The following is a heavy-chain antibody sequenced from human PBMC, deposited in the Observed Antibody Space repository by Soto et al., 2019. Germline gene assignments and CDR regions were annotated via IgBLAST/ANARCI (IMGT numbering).Heavy chain of an antibody. J-gene: IGHJ5*02. CDR3: ARTTYYDILTGQNWFDP. V-gene: IGHV1-69*06. D-gene: IGHD3-9*01. Sequence: SVKVSFKASGGTFISYAISWVRQAPGQGLEWMGGIIPIFGTSNYAQKFQGRVTITADKSTSTAYMELSSLRSEDTAVYYCARTTYYDILTGQNWFDPWGQGTLVTVSS. CDR1: GGTFISYA. CDR2: IIPIFGTS.